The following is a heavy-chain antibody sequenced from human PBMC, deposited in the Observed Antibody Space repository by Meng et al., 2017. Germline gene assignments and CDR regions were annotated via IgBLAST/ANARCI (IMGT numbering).Heavy chain of an antibody. CDR2: IDYGGST. CDR1: GDSVTVGSHY. CDR3: ARTRGDYYFDY. D-gene: IGHD3-16*01. V-gene: IGHV4-61*01. Sequence: LQESGPGLVRPSEPLSRACTVSGDSVTVGSHYWSWIRQPPGKGLEWIGYIDYGGSTSYNPSLRSRVTISVDTSNNQFSLKLSSVTAADTAVFYCARTRGDYYFDYWGQGTLVTVSS. J-gene: IGHJ4*02.